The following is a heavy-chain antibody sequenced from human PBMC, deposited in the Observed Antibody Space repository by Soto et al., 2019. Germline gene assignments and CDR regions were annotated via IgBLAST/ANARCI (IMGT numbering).Heavy chain of an antibody. Sequence: QITLKESGPTLVKPTQTLTLTCTFSGFSLSTSGVGVGWIRQPPGKALEWLALIYWDDDKRYSPSLKSRLTXTXDXXKNRVVLTMTNMAPGDTGRYFCAYRRDNGWYDFAYWGQGALVTVSS. CDR1: GFSLSTSGVG. J-gene: IGHJ4*02. CDR2: IYWDDDK. V-gene: IGHV2-5*02. CDR3: AYRRDNGWYDFAY. D-gene: IGHD6-19*01.